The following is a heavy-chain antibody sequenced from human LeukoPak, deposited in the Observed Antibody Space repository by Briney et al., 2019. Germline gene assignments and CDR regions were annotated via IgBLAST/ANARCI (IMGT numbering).Heavy chain of an antibody. CDR2: ISGSGGST. CDR3: AEDQEDKYYYDSSGYDY. J-gene: IGHJ4*02. D-gene: IGHD3-22*01. CDR1: GFTFSSYA. V-gene: IGHV3-23*01. Sequence: PGGSLRLSCAASGFTFSSYAMSWVRQAPGKGLEWVSAISGSGGSTYYADSVKGRFTISRDNSKNTLYLQMNSLRAEDTAVYYCAEDQEDKYYYDSSGYDYWGQGTLVTVSS.